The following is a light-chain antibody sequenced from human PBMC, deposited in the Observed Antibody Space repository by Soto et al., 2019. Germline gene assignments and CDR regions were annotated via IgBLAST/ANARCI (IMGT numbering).Light chain of an antibody. J-gene: IGKJ1*01. V-gene: IGKV3-15*01. CDR2: AAS. CDR1: QSVGTS. CDR3: YEYTSSAAGR. Sequence: RASQSVGTSLAWYQQKPRQAPRLLIYAASTRATGLPARFSVCWSQTAFSLTGLRLQHSDFAVHYCYEYTSSAAGRFGEGTKVDIK.